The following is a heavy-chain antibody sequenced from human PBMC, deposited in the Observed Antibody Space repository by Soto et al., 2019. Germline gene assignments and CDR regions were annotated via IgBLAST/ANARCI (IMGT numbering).Heavy chain of an antibody. CDR1: GGSISRGNYY. CDR3: ARYCSSTSCLNFDY. CDR2: IDYSGNT. J-gene: IGHJ4*02. Sequence: QVQLRESGPGLVRPSQTLSLTCAVSGGSISRGNYYWSWIRQPPGKGLEWIGYIDYSGNTFYNPSLKCRLSISVDTPKNRFSLSLSSVTAADTAVYYCARYCSSTSCLNFDYWGQGILVTVSS. V-gene: IGHV4-30-4*08. D-gene: IGHD2-2*01.